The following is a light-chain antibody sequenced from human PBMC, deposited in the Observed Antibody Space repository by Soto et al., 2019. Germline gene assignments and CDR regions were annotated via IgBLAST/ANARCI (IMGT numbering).Light chain of an antibody. V-gene: IGKV3-15*01. CDR2: GAS. CDR3: QQYNNWPPT. Sequence: DIVMTQSPATMSVSPGERATLSCRASHSVSSDLAWYQQKPGQAPRLLIYGASTRAIGIPARFSGSGSGTEFTLTISSLQSEDFAVYYCQQYNNWPPTFGQGTRLEI. CDR1: HSVSSD. J-gene: IGKJ5*01.